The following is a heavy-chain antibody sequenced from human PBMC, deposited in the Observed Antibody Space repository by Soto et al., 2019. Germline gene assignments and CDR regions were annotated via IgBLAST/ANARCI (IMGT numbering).Heavy chain of an antibody. D-gene: IGHD6-6*01. V-gene: IGHV3-74*01. CDR2: INSDGSST. J-gene: IGHJ4*02. CDR1: GFTFRSYW. Sequence: EVQLVESGGGLVQPGGSLRLSCAASGFTFRSYWMQWVRQAPGKGLVWVSWINSDGSSTSYADSVKGRFTISTDNAKNTLYLQMNRLRAEDTAVYYCASGSSSLNFDSWGQGTLVTVSS. CDR3: ASGSSSLNFDS.